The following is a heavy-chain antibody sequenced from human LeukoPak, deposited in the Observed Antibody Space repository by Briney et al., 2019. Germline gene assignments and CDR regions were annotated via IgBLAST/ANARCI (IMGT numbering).Heavy chain of an antibody. V-gene: IGHV1-46*01. CDR3: AREYCSGGSCYGSGY. Sequence: ASVTVSFKASGYTFTSYYMHWVRQAPGQGLEWMGIINPSGGSTSYAQKFQGRVTMTRDMSTSTVYMELSSLRSEDTAVYYCAREYCSGGSCYGSGYWGQGTLVTVSS. CDR2: INPSGGST. J-gene: IGHJ4*02. CDR1: GYTFTSYY. D-gene: IGHD2-15*01.